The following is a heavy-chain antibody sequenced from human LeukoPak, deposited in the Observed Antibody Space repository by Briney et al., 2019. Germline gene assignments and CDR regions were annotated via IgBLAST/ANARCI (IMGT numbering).Heavy chain of an antibody. CDR3: ARWPGWFDP. CDR2: INHSGST. V-gene: IGHV4-34*01. Sequence: TSETLSLTCAVYGGSFSGYYWNWIRQPPGKGLEWIGEINHSGSTNYNPSLKSRVTISVDTSKNQFSLKLSSVTAADTAVYYCARWPGWFDPWGQGTLVTVSS. D-gene: IGHD5-12*01. J-gene: IGHJ5*02. CDR1: GGSFSGYY.